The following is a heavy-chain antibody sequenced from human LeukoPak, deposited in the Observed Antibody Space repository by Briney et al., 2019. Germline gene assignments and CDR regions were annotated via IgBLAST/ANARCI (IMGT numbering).Heavy chain of an antibody. CDR3: ARGRLRWFDP. CDR2: INHSGST. V-gene: IGHV4-34*01. J-gene: IGHJ5*02. D-gene: IGHD5-12*01. CDR1: GGSFSGYY. Sequence: KPSETLSLTCAVYGGSFSGYYWSWIRQPPGKGLEWIGEINHSGSTNYNPSLKSRVTISVDTSKNQFSLKLSSVTAADTAVYYCARGRLRWFDPWGQGTLVTVSS.